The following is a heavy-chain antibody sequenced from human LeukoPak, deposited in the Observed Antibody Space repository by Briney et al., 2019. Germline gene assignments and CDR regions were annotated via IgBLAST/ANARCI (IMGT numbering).Heavy chain of an antibody. CDR3: ALGVDLVVVPAAMNYFDY. Sequence: ASVKVSCKASGYTFTSYGISWVRQAPGQGLEWMGWISAYNGNTNYAQKFQGRVTMTRNTSISAAYMELSSLRSEDTAVYYCALGVDLVVVPAAMNYFDYWGQGTLVTVSS. J-gene: IGHJ4*02. CDR1: GYTFTSYG. D-gene: IGHD2-2*03. V-gene: IGHV1-18*01. CDR2: ISAYNGNT.